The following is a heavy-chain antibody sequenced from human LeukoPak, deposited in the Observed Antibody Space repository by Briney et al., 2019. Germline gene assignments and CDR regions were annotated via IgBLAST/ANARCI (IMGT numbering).Heavy chain of an antibody. CDR1: GFTFDDYA. V-gene: IGHV3-43D*03. CDR3: AKDSESSGYYYFDY. Sequence: GGSLRLSCAASGFTFDDYAMHWVRQAPGKGLEWVSLISWDGGSTYYADSVKGRFTISRDNSKNSLYLQMDSLRAEDTALYYCAKDSESSGYYYFDYWGQGTLVTVSS. J-gene: IGHJ4*02. D-gene: IGHD3-22*01. CDR2: ISWDGGST.